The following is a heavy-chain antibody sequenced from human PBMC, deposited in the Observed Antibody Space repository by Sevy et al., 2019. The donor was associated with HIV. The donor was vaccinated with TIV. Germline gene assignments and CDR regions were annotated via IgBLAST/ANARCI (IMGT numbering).Heavy chain of an antibody. CDR3: ARVSWYSSCWLWFDT. D-gene: IGHD6-13*01. Sequence: SETLSLTCTVSGGSISTSSYYWGWIRQPPGKGLEWIGTIYYSGSTYYNPSLKSRVTISVDTSKKQFSLKLTSVTAADTAVYHCARVSWYSSCWLWFDTWGQGTLVTVSS. V-gene: IGHV4-39*01. J-gene: IGHJ5*02. CDR1: GGSISTSSYY. CDR2: IYYSGST.